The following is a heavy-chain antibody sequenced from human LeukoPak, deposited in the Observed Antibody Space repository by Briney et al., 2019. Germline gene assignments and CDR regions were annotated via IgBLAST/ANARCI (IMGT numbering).Heavy chain of an antibody. CDR1: GFTFSDYY. CDR3: ARGDGVLATIGTGSSFFDL. Sequence: GSLRLSCAASGFTFSDYYMSWIRQAPGKGLEWIGEIHHSGSFKYSPSLKTRVTLSLDTSNNQFFLKLKSVTAADTAVYYCARGDGVLATIGTGSSFFDLWGRGTLVTVSS. D-gene: IGHD5-24*01. V-gene: IGHV4-34*01. J-gene: IGHJ2*01. CDR2: IHHSGSF.